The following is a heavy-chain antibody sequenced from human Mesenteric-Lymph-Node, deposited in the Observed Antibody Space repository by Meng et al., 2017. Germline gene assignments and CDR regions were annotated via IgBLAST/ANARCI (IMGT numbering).Heavy chain of an antibody. Sequence: QWPGSGSGLAGTSQTWSPTCAVSGDSITSGDYSWTWIRQPPGKGLEWIGYIYHGVNIYYTPSLRSRVTISVDKSRNQFSLKLTSVSAADTAVYYCVRDTRRGGGWFDPWGQGTLVTVSS. CDR3: VRDTRRGGGWFDP. V-gene: IGHV4-30-2*01. D-gene: IGHD3-10*01. CDR1: GDSITSGDYS. J-gene: IGHJ5*02. CDR2: IYHGVNI.